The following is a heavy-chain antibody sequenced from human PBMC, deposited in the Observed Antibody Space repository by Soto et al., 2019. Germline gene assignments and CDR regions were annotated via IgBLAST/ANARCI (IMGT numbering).Heavy chain of an antibody. CDR3: ARAPFKVGALGY. Sequence: GAPVEVSLKASGYTFTSYAIHLGRPAPGQRLEWMGWINAGNGNTKYSQKFQGRVTITRDTSASTAYMELSSLRSEDTAVYYCARAPFKVGALGYWGQGTLVTVSS. CDR2: INAGNGNT. CDR1: GYTFTSYA. V-gene: IGHV1-3*01. J-gene: IGHJ4*02. D-gene: IGHD1-26*01.